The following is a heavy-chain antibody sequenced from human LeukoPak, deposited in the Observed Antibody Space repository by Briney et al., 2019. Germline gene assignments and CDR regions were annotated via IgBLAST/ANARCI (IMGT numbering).Heavy chain of an antibody. CDR1: GYTLTGLS. CDR3: ARIPPYYCSSTSCSHYYYMDV. J-gene: IGHJ6*03. CDR2: FNPEVGET. Sequence: ASVKVSCKVSGYTLTGLSMHWVRQAPGKWLEWMGGFNPEVGETIYAQKFQGRVTMTEDTSTDTAYMELSSLRSEDTAVYYCARIPPYYCSSTSCSHYYYMDVWGKVTTVTVSS. D-gene: IGHD2-2*01. V-gene: IGHV1-24*01.